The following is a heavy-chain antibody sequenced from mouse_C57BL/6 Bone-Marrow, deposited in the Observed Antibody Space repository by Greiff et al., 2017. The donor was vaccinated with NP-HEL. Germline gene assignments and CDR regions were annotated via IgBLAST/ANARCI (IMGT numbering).Heavy chain of an antibody. D-gene: IGHD2-12*01. V-gene: IGHV14-1*01. CDR3: TTGGAYSSPFDY. CDR2: IDPEDGDT. Sequence: VQLQQSGAELVRPGASVKLSCTASGFNIKDYYMHWVKQRPEQGLEWIGRIDPEDGDTEYAPKFQGKATMTADTSSKPAYLQLSSLTSEDTAVYYCTTGGAYSSPFDYWGQGTTLTVSS. J-gene: IGHJ2*01. CDR1: GFNIKDYY.